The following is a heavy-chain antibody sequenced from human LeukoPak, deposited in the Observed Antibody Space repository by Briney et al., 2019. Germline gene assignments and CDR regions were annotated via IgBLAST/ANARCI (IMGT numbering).Heavy chain of an antibody. J-gene: IGHJ5*02. V-gene: IGHV4-39*07. CDR2: IYYSGTT. Sequence: PSETLSLTCTVSGGSIVSSSYFWAWIRQPPGKGLEWIGNIYYSGTTNYDPSLKSRVTISIDTSKKRFSLKLTSVTAADTAIYSCARDVEWFDPWGQGTLVTVSS. D-gene: IGHD2-21*01. CDR3: ARDVEWFDP. CDR1: GGSIVSSSYF.